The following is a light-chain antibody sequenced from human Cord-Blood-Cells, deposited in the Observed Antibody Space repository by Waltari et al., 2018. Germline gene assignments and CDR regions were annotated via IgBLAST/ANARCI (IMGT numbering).Light chain of an antibody. V-gene: IGLV2-8*01. Sequence: QSALTQPPSASGSPGQSVTISCTGTSRDVGGYNYVSWYQQHPGKAPKLMINEVSKRPTGVPDRFSGSKSGNTASLTVSGLQAEDEADYYCSSYAGSNNGVFGGGTKLTVL. CDR1: SRDVGGYNY. CDR3: SSYAGSNNGV. J-gene: IGLJ3*02. CDR2: EVS.